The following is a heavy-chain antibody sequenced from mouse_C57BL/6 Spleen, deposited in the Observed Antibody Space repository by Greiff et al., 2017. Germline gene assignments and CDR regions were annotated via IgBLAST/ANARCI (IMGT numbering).Heavy chain of an antibody. CDR1: GYTFTDYY. J-gene: IGHJ4*01. D-gene: IGHD3-2*02. V-gene: IGHV1-26*01. CDR2: INPNNGGT. CDR3: ARFRLVFYAMDY. Sequence: EVQLQQSGPELVKPGASVKISCKASGYTFTDYYMNWVKQSHGKSLEWIGDINPNNGGTSYNQKFKGKATLTVDKSSSTAYMELRSLTSEDSAVYYCARFRLVFYAMDYWGQGTSVTVSS.